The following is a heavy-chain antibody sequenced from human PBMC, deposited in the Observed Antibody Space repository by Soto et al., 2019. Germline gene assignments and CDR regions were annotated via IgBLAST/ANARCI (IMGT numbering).Heavy chain of an antibody. V-gene: IGHV1-8*02. CDR1: GGTFSSYT. Sequence: ASVKVSCKASGGTFSSYTINWVRQATGQGLEWMGWMNPNSGNTGYAQKFQGRVTMTRNTSISTAYMELSSLRSEDTAVYYCARIKKRITIFGVALDAFDIWGQGTMVTVSS. CDR3: ARIKKRITIFGVALDAFDI. D-gene: IGHD3-3*01. J-gene: IGHJ3*02. CDR2: MNPNSGNT.